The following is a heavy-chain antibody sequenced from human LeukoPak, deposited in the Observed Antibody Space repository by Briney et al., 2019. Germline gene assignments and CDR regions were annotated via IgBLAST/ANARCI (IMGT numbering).Heavy chain of an antibody. V-gene: IGHV4-30-4*01. D-gene: IGHD3-22*01. Sequence: SETLSLTCTVSGGSISSGDYYWSWIRQPPGKGLEWIGYIYYSGSTYYNPSLKSRVTIPVDTSKNQFSLKLSSVTAADTAVYYCARGSKKDYYDSSGYTNWFDPWGQGTLVTVSS. CDR1: GGSISSGDYY. CDR3: ARGSKKDYYDSSGYTNWFDP. J-gene: IGHJ5*02. CDR2: IYYSGST.